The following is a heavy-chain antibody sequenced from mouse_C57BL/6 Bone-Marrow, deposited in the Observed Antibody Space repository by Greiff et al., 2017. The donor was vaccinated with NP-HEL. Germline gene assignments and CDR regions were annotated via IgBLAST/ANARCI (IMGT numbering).Heavy chain of an antibody. Sequence: VQLKQSGPELVKPGASVKISCKASGYSFTGYYMNWVKQSPEKSLEWIGEINPSTGGTTYIQKFKAKATLTVDKSSSTAYMQLKSLTSEDSAVYYCARKNDPYYFDYWGQGTTLTVSS. CDR3: ARKNDPYYFDY. D-gene: IGHD2-12*01. V-gene: IGHV1-42*01. CDR2: INPSTGGT. CDR1: GYSFTGYY. J-gene: IGHJ2*01.